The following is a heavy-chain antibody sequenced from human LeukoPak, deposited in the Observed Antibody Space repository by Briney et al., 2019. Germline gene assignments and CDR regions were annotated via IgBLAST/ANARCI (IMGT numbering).Heavy chain of an antibody. J-gene: IGHJ5*02. D-gene: IGHD3-9*01. CDR2: IYYSGST. V-gene: IGHV4-39*01. Sequence: PSETLSLTCTVSGGSISSSSYYWGWIRQPPGKGLEWLGSIYYSGSTYYNPSLKSRVTISVDTSKDQFSLKLSSVTAADTAVYYCARRYYDILTGPGWFDPWGQGTLVTVSS. CDR1: GGSISSSSYY. CDR3: ARRYYDILTGPGWFDP.